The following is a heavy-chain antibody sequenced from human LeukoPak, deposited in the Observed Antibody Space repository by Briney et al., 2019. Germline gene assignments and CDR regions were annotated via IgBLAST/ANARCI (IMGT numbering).Heavy chain of an antibody. D-gene: IGHD1-26*01. CDR2: ISGSGGST. V-gene: IGHV3-23*01. Sequence: PGGSLRLSCAASGFTFSSYAMSWVRQAPGKGLEWVSAISGSGGSTYYADSVKGRFTISRDNSKNTLYLQMNSLRAEDTAVYYCAKPPPIVGATGGPGYYYYYMDVWGKGTTVTVSS. J-gene: IGHJ6*03. CDR3: AKPPPIVGATGGPGYYYYYMDV. CDR1: GFTFSSYA.